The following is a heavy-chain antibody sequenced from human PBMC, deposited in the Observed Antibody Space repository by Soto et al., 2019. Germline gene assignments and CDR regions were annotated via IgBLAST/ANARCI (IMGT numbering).Heavy chain of an antibody. J-gene: IGHJ6*02. CDR3: AREPDYYYGMDV. CDR1: GGSISSGGYY. CDR2: IYYSGST. Sequence: QVQLQETGPGLVKPSQTLSLACTVSGGSISSGGYYWSWIRQHPGKGLEWIGYIYYSGSTNYNPSLKRRVTLSVDTSKNQFSLKLSSVTAADTAVYYCAREPDYYYGMDVWGQGTTVTVSS. V-gene: IGHV4-31*03.